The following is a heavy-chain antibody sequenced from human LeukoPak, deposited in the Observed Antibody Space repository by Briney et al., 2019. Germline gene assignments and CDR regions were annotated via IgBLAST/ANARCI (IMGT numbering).Heavy chain of an antibody. V-gene: IGHV3-7*01. CDR1: GFTFSSYG. CDR3: ARGLSYCSNGICPFDY. Sequence: GGSLRLSCAASGFTFSSYGMHWVRQAPGKGLEWVASINQDGSEKYYVDFVKGRFTISRDNAKNSLYLQMNSLRVEDTAVYYCARGLSYCSNGICPFDYWGQGTLVTVSS. J-gene: IGHJ4*02. D-gene: IGHD2-8*01. CDR2: INQDGSEK.